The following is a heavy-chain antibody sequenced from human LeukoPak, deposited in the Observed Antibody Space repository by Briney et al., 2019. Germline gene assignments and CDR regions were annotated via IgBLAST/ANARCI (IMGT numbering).Heavy chain of an antibody. CDR1: GFTFSSYG. Sequence: QSGGSLRLSCAASGFTFSSYGMHWVRQAPGKGLEWVAFIRYDGSNKYYADSVKGRFTISRDNSKNTLYLQMNSLRAEDTAVYYCAKDPYDILTGFYFDYWGQGTLVTVSS. D-gene: IGHD3-9*01. CDR3: AKDPYDILTGFYFDY. J-gene: IGHJ4*02. V-gene: IGHV3-30*02. CDR2: IRYDGSNK.